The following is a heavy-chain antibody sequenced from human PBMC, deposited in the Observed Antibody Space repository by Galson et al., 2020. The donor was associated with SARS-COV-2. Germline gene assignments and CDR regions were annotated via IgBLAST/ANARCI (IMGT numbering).Heavy chain of an antibody. Sequence: SETLSLTCTVSGASFSRGSYGWSWIRQPVGKRLEWIGRLYNSGSTDYNPSLKSRVTMSLDRAKNQFSLEVTSVTAADTAVYFCARAPGVDDYSWNNFDYWGQGTLVTVSS. V-gene: IGHV4-61*02. CDR2: LYNSGST. J-gene: IGHJ4*02. D-gene: IGHD4-17*01. CDR3: ARAPGVDDYSWNNFDY. CDR1: GASFSRGSYG.